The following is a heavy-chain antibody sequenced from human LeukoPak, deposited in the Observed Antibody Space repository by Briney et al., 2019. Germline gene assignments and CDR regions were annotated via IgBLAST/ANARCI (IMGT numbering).Heavy chain of an antibody. CDR3: ARDFAWLFDY. V-gene: IGHV3-30-3*01. CDR2: ISRDGNNE. J-gene: IGHJ4*02. D-gene: IGHD3-9*01. Sequence: PGRSLRLSCAASGFXFTNYAMHWVRQAPGKGLEWVALISRDGNNEYYADSVKGRFTVSRDNSKNMLYLQMNSLRPEDTAVYYCARDFAWLFDYWGQGTLVTVSS. CDR1: GFXFTNYA.